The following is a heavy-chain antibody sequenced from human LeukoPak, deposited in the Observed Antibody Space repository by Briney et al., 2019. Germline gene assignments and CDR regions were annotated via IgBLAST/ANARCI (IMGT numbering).Heavy chain of an antibody. CDR3: ARGVGFDAFDI. CDR1: GYTFTSYG. D-gene: IGHD1-26*01. J-gene: IGHJ3*02. V-gene: IGHV1-69*13. Sequence: SVKVSCKASGYTFTSYGISWVRQAPGQGLEWMGGIIPIFGTANYAQKFQGRVTITADESTSTAYMELSSLRSEDTAVYYCARGVGFDAFDIWGQGTMVTVSS. CDR2: IIPIFGTA.